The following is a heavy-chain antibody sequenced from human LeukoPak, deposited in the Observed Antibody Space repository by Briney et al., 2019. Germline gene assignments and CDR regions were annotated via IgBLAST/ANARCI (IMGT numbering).Heavy chain of an antibody. CDR1: EFTLSSFG. CDR3: AKDRFYDILTGYPDY. Sequence: GGSLRLSCAASEFTLSSFGMGWVRQAPGKGLEWVSAISGSSGRTYYADAVKGRLTVSRDISKNTVSLQMNRLRADDTAMYHCAKDRFYDILTGYPDYWGQGTLVTVSS. V-gene: IGHV3-23*01. CDR2: ISGSSGRT. J-gene: IGHJ4*02. D-gene: IGHD3-9*01.